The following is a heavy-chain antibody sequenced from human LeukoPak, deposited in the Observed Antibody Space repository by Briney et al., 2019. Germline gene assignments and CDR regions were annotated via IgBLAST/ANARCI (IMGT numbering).Heavy chain of an antibody. CDR3: ARDSRTTKAFDI. Sequence: SETLSLTCTVSGGSISSYYWSWIRQPPGKGLEWIWYIYYSGSTNYNPSLKSRVTISVDTSKNQFSLKLSSVTAADTAVYHCARDSRTTKAFDIWGQGTMVAVSS. CDR1: GGSISSYY. CDR2: IYYSGST. D-gene: IGHD1-1*01. V-gene: IGHV4-59*01. J-gene: IGHJ3*02.